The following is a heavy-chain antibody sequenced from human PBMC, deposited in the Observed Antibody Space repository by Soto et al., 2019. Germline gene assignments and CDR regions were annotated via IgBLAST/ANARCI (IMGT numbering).Heavy chain of an antibody. CDR2: IYPGDSDT. D-gene: IGHD3-10*01. CDR1: GYSFRNYR. V-gene: IGHV5-51*01. J-gene: IGHJ5*02. Sequence: GESLKISCHGSGYSFRNYRISWLRQVPGKGLEWMGIIYPGDSDTRYSPSFQGQVTISADKSISTAYLQWSSLKASDTAMYYCARLYGSGSVVFDPWGQGTLVTVSS. CDR3: ARLYGSGSVVFDP.